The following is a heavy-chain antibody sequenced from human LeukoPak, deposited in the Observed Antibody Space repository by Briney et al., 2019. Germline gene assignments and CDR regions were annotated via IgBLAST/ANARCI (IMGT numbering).Heavy chain of an antibody. V-gene: IGHV4-59*08. CDR1: GGSISSYY. D-gene: IGHD3-3*01. Sequence: SETPSLTCTVSGGSISSYYWSWIRQPPGKGLEWIGYIYYSGSTNYNPSLKSRVTISVDTSKNQFSLKLSSVTAADTAVYYCAGRFLEWLLDYWGQGTLVTVSS. J-gene: IGHJ4*02. CDR2: IYYSGST. CDR3: AGRFLEWLLDY.